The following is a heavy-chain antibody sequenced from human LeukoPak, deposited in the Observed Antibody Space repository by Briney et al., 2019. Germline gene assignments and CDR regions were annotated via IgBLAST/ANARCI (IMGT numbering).Heavy chain of an antibody. CDR2: IKQDESEK. J-gene: IGHJ4*02. V-gene: IGHV3-7*04. D-gene: IGHD3-10*01. Sequence: GGSLRLSCAASGFTFSSYWMSWVRQAPGKGQEWVANIKQDESEKYYVHSVEGRLTISRDNAKNSLYLQMNSLRAEDTGVYYCARDVPFGESCDYWGQGTLVSVSS. CDR3: ARDVPFGESCDY. CDR1: GFTFSSYW.